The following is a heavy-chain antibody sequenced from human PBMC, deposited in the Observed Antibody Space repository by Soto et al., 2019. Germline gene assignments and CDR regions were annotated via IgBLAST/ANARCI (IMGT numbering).Heavy chain of an antibody. CDR3: ARLGSGSVGEGNWFDP. D-gene: IGHD6-19*01. CDR1: GGSISSSSYY. Sequence: QLQLQESGPGLVKPSETLSLTCTVSGGSISSSSYYWGWIRQPPGKGLEGIGSIYYSGSTYYNPSLKSRVTISVVTSKTQFSLKLSSVTAADTAVYYCARLGSGSVGEGNWFDPWGQGTLVTVSS. CDR2: IYYSGST. V-gene: IGHV4-39*01. J-gene: IGHJ5*02.